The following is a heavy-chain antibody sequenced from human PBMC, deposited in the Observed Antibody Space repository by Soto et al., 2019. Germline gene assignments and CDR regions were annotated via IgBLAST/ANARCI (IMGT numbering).Heavy chain of an antibody. CDR2: IYNSGST. J-gene: IGHJ3*02. V-gene: IGHV4-59*01. CDR1: GGSISSYY. Sequence: QVQLQESGPGLVKPSETLSLTCTVSGGSISSYYWSWVRQPPGKGLEWIAYIYNSGSTNYNPSLKSRVTISVDTSKNQFSLNLSSVTAADTAVYYCARDESGRPETIWGQGTMVTVSS. CDR3: ARDESGRPETI. D-gene: IGHD3-10*01.